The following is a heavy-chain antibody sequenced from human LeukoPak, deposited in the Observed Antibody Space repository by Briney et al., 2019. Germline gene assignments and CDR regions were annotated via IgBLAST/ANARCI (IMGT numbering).Heavy chain of an antibody. J-gene: IGHJ4*02. V-gene: IGHV1-58*02. CDR2: IVVGSGNT. Sequence: SVKVSCKASGFTFTSSAMQWVRQARGQRLEWIGWIVVGSGNTNYAQKFQERVTITRDMSTSTAYMELRSLRSDDTAVYYCARGRVAVAVHFDYWGQGTLVTVSS. D-gene: IGHD6-19*01. CDR1: GFTFTSSA. CDR3: ARGRVAVAVHFDY.